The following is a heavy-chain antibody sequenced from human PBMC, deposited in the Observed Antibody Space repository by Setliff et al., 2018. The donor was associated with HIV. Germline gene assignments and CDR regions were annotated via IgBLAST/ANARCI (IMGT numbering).Heavy chain of an antibody. CDR1: GFTFSGAW. CDR2: IKSKTDGGTT. J-gene: IGHJ3*02. V-gene: IGHV3-15*01. Sequence: PGGSLRLSCAASGFTFSGAWMHWVRQAPGRGLEWVGRIKSKTDGGTTDYAAPVKGRFTISRDDSKNTLYLQMNSLKTEDTAVYYCHSSGDYDAFDIWGQGTMVTVSS. CDR3: HSSGDYDAFDI. D-gene: IGHD4-17*01.